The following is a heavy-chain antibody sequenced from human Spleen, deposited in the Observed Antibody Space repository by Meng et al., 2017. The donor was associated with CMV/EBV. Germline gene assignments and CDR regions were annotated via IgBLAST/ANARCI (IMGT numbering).Heavy chain of an antibody. CDR2: ISYDGSNK. CDR3: ARDGGVAAPFDY. Sequence: QVWLVESGGGVVQPGRSLRLSCAASGFTFSSYAMHWVRQAPGKGLEWVAVISYDGSNKYYADSVKGRFTISRDNSKNTLYLQMNSLRAEDTAVYYCARDGGVAAPFDYWGQGTLVTVSS. CDR1: GFTFSSYA. V-gene: IGHV3-30-3*01. J-gene: IGHJ4*02. D-gene: IGHD6-6*01.